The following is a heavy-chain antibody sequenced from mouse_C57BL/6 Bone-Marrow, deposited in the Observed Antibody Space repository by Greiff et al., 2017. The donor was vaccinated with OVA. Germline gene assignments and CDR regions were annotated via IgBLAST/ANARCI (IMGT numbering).Heavy chain of an antibody. D-gene: IGHD2-3*01. CDR3: ARPDGYLPFYAMDY. CDR2: IWSGGST. J-gene: IGHJ4*01. Sequence: VQRVESGPGLVQPSQSLSITCTVSGFSLTSYGVHWVRQSPGKGLEWLGVIWSGGSTDYNAAFISRLSISKDNSKSQVFFKMNSMQADDTAIYYCARPDGYLPFYAMDYWGQGTSVTVSS. CDR1: GFSLTSYG. V-gene: IGHV2-2*01.